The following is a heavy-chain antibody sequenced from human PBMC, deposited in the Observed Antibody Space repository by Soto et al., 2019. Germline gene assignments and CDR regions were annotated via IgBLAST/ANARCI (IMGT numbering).Heavy chain of an antibody. D-gene: IGHD6-6*01. V-gene: IGHV3-30*18. CDR1: GFTFSSYG. Sequence: QVQLVESGGGVVQPGRSLRLSCAASGFTFSSYGMHWVRQAPGKGLEWVAVISYDGSNKYYADSVKGRFTISRDNSKNTLYLQMNSRRAEDTAVYYCAKLFSGQLADGDYWGQGTLVTVSS. CDR2: ISYDGSNK. CDR3: AKLFSGQLADGDY. J-gene: IGHJ4*02.